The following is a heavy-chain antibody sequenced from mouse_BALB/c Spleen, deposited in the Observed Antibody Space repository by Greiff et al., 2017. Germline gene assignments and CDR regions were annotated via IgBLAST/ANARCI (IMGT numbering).Heavy chain of an antibody. J-gene: IGHJ3*01. Sequence: EVKLQQSGAELVRPGALVKLSCKASGFNIKDYYMHWVKQRPEQGLEWIGWIDPENGDTEYAPKFQGKATMTADTSSNTAYLQLSSLTSEDSAVYYCASDGNYYSFAYWGQGTLVTVSA. D-gene: IGHD1-1*01. CDR3: ASDGNYYSFAY. V-gene: IGHV14-4*02. CDR1: GFNIKDYY. CDR2: IDPENGDT.